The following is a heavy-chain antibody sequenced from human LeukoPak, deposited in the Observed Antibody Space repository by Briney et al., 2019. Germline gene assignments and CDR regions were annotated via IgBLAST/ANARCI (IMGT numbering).Heavy chain of an antibody. D-gene: IGHD6-13*01. CDR1: GFTFSNYV. V-gene: IGHV3-23*01. J-gene: IGHJ3*02. Sequence: GGSLRLSCAASGFTFSNYVMSWVRQAPGKGLEWVSVISGSGSFAYYADSVKGRFTISRDNSKYTMYLQMNGLRAEDTAVYYCAKCYSNNWSDAFDIWGQGTTVTVSS. CDR2: ISGSGSFA. CDR3: AKCYSNNWSDAFDI.